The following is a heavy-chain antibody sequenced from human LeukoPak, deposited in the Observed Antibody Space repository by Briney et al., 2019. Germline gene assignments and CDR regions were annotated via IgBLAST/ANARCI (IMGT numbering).Heavy chain of an antibody. CDR3: ATYYDILTGEAAAVDY. CDR1: GGSFSGYY. CDR2: INHSGST. Sequence: PSETLSLTCAAYGGSFSGYYWSWIRQPPGKGLEWIGEINHSGSTNYNPSLKSRVTISVDTSKNQFSLKLSSVTAADTAVYYCATYYDILTGEAAAVDYWGQGTLVTVSS. J-gene: IGHJ4*02. V-gene: IGHV4-34*01. D-gene: IGHD3-9*01.